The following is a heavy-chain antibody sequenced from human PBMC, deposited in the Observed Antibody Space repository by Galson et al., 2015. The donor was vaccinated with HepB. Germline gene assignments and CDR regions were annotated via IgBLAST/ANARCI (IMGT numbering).Heavy chain of an antibody. CDR3: ARSIGYCSNGNCYDWFDP. V-gene: IGHV5-51*01. D-gene: IGHD2-15*01. CDR2: IYPGDSDT. CDR1: GFSFTSYW. Sequence: QSGAEVKKPGESLKISCKGSGFSFTSYWIGWVRQMPGKGLEWMGTIYPGDSDTRYSPSFQGQVTTSVDKSISTAYLQWSSLKASDTAMYYCARSIGYCSNGNCYDWFDPWGQGTLVTVSS. J-gene: IGHJ5*02.